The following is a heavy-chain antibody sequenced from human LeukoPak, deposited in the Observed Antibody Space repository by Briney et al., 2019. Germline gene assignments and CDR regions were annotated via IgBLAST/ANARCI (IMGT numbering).Heavy chain of an antibody. V-gene: IGHV3-21*01. CDR2: ISSSSSYI. D-gene: IGHD6-19*01. CDR3: ARAGIAVAGTPIDY. J-gene: IGHJ4*02. CDR1: GFTFSSYS. Sequence: GGSLRLSCAASGFTFSSYSMNWVRQAPGKGLEWVSSISSSSSYIYYADSVKGRFTISRDNAKNSLYLQMNSLRAEDTAVYYCARAGIAVAGTPIDYWGQGTLVTVSS.